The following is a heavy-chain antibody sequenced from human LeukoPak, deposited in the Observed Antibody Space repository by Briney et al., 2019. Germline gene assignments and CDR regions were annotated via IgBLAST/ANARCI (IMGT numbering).Heavy chain of an antibody. J-gene: IGHJ4*02. D-gene: IGHD5-24*01. CDR3: ASVRRDGYPFDY. CDR2: IYYSGST. CDR1: GGSISSSSYY. Sequence: SETLSLTCTVSGGSISSSSYYWGWIRQPPGKGLEWIGTIYYSGSTYYNPSLKSRVTISVDTSENQFSLKLSSVTAADTAVYYCASVRRDGYPFDYWGQGTLVTVSS. V-gene: IGHV4-39*07.